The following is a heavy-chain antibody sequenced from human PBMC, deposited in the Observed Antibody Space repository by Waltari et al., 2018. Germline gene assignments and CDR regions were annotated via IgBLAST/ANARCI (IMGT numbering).Heavy chain of an antibody. V-gene: IGHV3-53*01. Sequence: EVQLVESGGGLIQPGGSLRLSCAASGFTVSSNYMSWVRQAPGKGLEWVSVIYSGGSTYDADSVKGRFTISRDNSKNTLYLQMNSLRAEDTAVYYCARATVVPAAQYFDYWGQGTLVTVSS. D-gene: IGHD2-2*01. CDR2: IYSGGST. J-gene: IGHJ4*02. CDR1: GFTVSSNY. CDR3: ARATVVPAAQYFDY.